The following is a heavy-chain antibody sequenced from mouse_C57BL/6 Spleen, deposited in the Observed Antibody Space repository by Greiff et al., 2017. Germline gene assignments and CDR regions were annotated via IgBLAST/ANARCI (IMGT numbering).Heavy chain of an antibody. V-gene: IGHV5-4*03. CDR2: ISDGGSYT. Sequence: EVKLVESGGGLVKPGGSLKLSCAASGFTFSSYAMSWVRQTPEKRLEWVATISDGGSYTYYPDNVKGRFTIYRDNAKNNLYLQMSQLKAEDTAMYYGARGKGLRRGYYAMDDWGQGTSVTVSS. CDR1: GFTFSSYA. CDR3: ARGKGLRRGYYAMDD. D-gene: IGHD2-2*01. J-gene: IGHJ4*01.